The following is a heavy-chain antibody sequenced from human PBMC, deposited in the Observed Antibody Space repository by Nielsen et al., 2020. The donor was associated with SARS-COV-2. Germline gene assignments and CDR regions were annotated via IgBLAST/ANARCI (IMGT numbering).Heavy chain of an antibody. CDR1: GFTFDDYA. D-gene: IGHD1-26*01. CDR2: ISWNSGSI. CDR3: AKVRGSTVGPYEY. Sequence: SLKISCAASGFTFDDYAMHWVRQAPGKGLEWVSGISWNSGSIGYADSVKGRFTISRDNAKNSLYLQMNSLRAEDTALYYCAKVRGSTVGPYEYWGKGTLVTVSS. J-gene: IGHJ4*02. V-gene: IGHV3-9*01.